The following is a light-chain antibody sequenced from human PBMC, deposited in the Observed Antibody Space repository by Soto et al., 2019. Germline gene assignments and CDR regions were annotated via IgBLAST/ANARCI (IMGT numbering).Light chain of an antibody. V-gene: IGKV3-11*01. CDR2: DAS. CDR1: QSLNSY. Sequence: EIVLTQSPATLSLSPGERATLSCRASQSLNSYLAWFQQKPGQAPRLLIYDASNRAADIPARFSGSGSGTDFTLNISSLEPADLAIYYCQQRRDWPLTFGGATKVETK. J-gene: IGKJ4*01. CDR3: QQRRDWPLT.